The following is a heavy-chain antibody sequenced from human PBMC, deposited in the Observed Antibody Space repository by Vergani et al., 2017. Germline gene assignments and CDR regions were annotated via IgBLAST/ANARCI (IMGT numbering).Heavy chain of an antibody. V-gene: IGHV1-69*02. Sequence: QVQLVQSGAEVKKPGSSVKVSCKASGGTFSSYTISWVRQAPGQGLEWVGRIIPILGIANYAQKFQGRVTITADKSTSTAYMQLSSLRSEDTAVYYCARASPDYGIWSGRDPYWYFDLWGRGTLVTVSS. CDR2: IIPILGIA. CDR3: ARASPDYGIWSGRDPYWYFDL. J-gene: IGHJ2*01. D-gene: IGHD3-3*01. CDR1: GGTFSSYT.